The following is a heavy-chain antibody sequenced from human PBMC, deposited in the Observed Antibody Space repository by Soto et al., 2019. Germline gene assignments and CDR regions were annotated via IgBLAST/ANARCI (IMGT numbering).Heavy chain of an antibody. V-gene: IGHV3-7*01. CDR3: ARAGAGYYDILTGYYKDGSLSWFDP. D-gene: IGHD3-9*01. Sequence: GGSLRLSCAASGFTFSSYWMSWVRQAPGKGLEWVANIKQDGSEKYYVDSVKGRFTISRDNAKNSLYLQMNSLRAEDTAVYYCARAGAGYYDILTGYYKDGSLSWFDPWGQGTLVTVSS. J-gene: IGHJ5*02. CDR2: IKQDGSEK. CDR1: GFTFSSYW.